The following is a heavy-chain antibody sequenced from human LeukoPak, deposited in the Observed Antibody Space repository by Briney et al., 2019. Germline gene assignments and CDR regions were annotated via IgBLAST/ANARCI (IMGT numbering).Heavy chain of an antibody. Sequence: GGSLRLSCAASGFTFSSYGMHWVRQAPGKGLEWVSFIRYDGSNEYYADSVRGRFTISRDNSKNTLYLQMNSLRAEDTAVYYCARDRPKSYGDYSGYFDYWGQGTLVTVSS. V-gene: IGHV3-30*02. J-gene: IGHJ4*02. CDR3: ARDRPKSYGDYSGYFDY. CDR1: GFTFSSYG. D-gene: IGHD4-17*01. CDR2: IRYDGSNE.